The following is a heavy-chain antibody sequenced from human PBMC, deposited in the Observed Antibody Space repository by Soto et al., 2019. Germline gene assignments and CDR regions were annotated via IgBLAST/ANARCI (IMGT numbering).Heavy chain of an antibody. Sequence: VGSLRLSCAASGFTFSQYSMNWVRQAPGKGLDWLSYISLSSTIIYYADSVKGRFTISRDNAKNSLYLQMNSLRDEDSAVYFCARGVGTLDYWGQGTLVTVSS. J-gene: IGHJ4*02. CDR1: GFTFSQYS. CDR3: ARGVGTLDY. V-gene: IGHV3-48*02. CDR2: ISLSSTII.